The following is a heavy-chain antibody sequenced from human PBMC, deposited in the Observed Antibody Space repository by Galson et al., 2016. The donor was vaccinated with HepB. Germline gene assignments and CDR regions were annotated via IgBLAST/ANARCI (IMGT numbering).Heavy chain of an antibody. CDR2: INPRGGGT. J-gene: IGHJ6*02. D-gene: IGHD3-3*02. CDR3: ARDRDAFMASYYYYGMDV. V-gene: IGHV1-46*01. CDR1: GYTFTSYY. Sequence: SVKVSCKASGYTFTSYYVNWVRQAPGQGLEWMGAINPRGGGTTYAQKFQDTVTLIRDTSTSTTYMELSSLRSEDTAVYFCARDRDAFMASYYYYGMDVWGQGTTVTVSS.